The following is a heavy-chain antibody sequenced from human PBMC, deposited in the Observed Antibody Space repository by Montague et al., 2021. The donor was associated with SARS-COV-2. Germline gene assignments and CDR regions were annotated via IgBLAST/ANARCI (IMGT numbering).Heavy chain of an antibody. CDR2: IYYSGST. V-gene: IGHV4-59*01. CDR3: ARGSGWMGNAFDN. J-gene: IGHJ3*02. D-gene: IGHD6-19*01. Sequence: SETLSLTCTVSGCSISSYYWSWIRQPPGKGLEWIVYIYYSGSTNYNPSLKSRVTISVDTSKNQLSLKLSSVTAADTAVYYCARGSGWMGNAFDNWGQGTMVTVSS. CDR1: GCSISSYY.